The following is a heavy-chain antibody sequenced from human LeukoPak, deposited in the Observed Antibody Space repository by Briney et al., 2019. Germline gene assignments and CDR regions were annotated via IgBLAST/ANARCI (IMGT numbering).Heavy chain of an antibody. CDR2: IKQDGSEK. Sequence: GGSLRLFCAASVFTFSSYWMSWVRQAPGKGREWVANIKQDGSEKYYVDSVKGRFTISRDNAKNSLYLQMNSLRAEDTAVYYCARVAVRGYCSSTSCKVYWGQGTLVTVSS. D-gene: IGHD2-2*01. V-gene: IGHV3-7*01. CDR3: ARVAVRGYCSSTSCKVY. CDR1: VFTFSSYW. J-gene: IGHJ4*02.